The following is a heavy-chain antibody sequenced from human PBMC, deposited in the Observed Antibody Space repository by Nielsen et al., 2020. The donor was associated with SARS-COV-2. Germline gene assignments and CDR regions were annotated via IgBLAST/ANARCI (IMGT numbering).Heavy chain of an antibody. CDR2: SSSYNANT. Sequence: ASVKVSCKASGYTFTVFGISWVRQAPGQGLEWMGWSSSYNANTNYAEKFQGRVTMTTGTSTSTAYMELRSLRSDDTAVYYCASRYDDSVLAAFDIWGQGTMVTVSS. J-gene: IGHJ3*02. CDR1: GYTFTVFG. V-gene: IGHV1-18*04. D-gene: IGHD4-17*01. CDR3: ASRYDDSVLAAFDI.